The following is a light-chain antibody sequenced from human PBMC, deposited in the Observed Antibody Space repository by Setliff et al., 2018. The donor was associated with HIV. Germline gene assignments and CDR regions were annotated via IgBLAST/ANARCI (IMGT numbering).Light chain of an antibody. CDR3: CSYAGSGTLYV. J-gene: IGLJ1*01. Sequence: QSALTQPASVSGSPGQSITISCTGTSSDVGSYKLVSWYQQHPGKAPKVMIYEVTKRPSGVSNRFSGSKSANTASLTISGHQAEDEADYYCCSYAGSGTLYVFGTGTKVTVL. V-gene: IGLV2-23*02. CDR1: SSDVGSYKL. CDR2: EVT.